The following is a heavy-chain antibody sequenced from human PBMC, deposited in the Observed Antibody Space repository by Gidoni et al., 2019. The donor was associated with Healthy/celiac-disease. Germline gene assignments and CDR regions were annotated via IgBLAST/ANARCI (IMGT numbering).Heavy chain of an antibody. Sequence: EVQLVESGGGLVQLGGSLRLSCAASAVTFSSYWMSWVRQAPGKGLEWVANIKQDGSEKYYVDSVKGRFAMSRDNAKNSLYLQMNSLRAEDTAVYYSATFYDSSGYPFDYWGQGTLVTVSS. J-gene: IGHJ4*02. CDR2: IKQDGSEK. V-gene: IGHV3-7*01. CDR3: ATFYDSSGYPFDY. D-gene: IGHD3-22*01. CDR1: AVTFSSYW.